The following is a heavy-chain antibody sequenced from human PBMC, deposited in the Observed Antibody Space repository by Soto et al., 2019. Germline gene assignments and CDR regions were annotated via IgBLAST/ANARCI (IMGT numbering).Heavy chain of an antibody. CDR3: ARGWSGSYYPTPFDY. J-gene: IGHJ4*02. CDR1: GGSFSGYY. V-gene: IGHV4-34*01. D-gene: IGHD3-10*01. CDR2: INHSGST. Sequence: SETLSLTCAVYGGSFSGYYWSWIRQPPGKGLEWIGEINHSGSTNYNPSLKSRVTISVDTSKNQFSLKLSSVTAADTAVYYCARGWSGSYYPTPFDYWGQGTLVTVSS.